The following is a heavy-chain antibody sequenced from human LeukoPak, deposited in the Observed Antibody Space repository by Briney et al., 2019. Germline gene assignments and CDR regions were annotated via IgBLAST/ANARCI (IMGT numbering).Heavy chain of an antibody. CDR2: ISSNGGST. CDR1: GFTFSSYA. D-gene: IGHD2-21*01. CDR3: AKKGEVLFDY. V-gene: IGHV3-23*01. J-gene: IGHJ4*02. Sequence: PGGSLRLSCAASGFTFSSYAMSWVRQAPGKGLEWVSSISSNGGSTYYADSVKGRFTISRDNSKNTLYLQMNSLRTEDTAVYYCAKKGEVLFDYWGQGTLVTVSS.